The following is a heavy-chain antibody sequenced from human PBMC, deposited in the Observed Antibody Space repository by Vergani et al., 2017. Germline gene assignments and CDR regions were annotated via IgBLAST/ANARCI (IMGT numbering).Heavy chain of an antibody. D-gene: IGHD1-26*01. Sequence: QVQLQESGPGLVKPSETLSLTCTVSGGSISSYYWSWIRQPPGKGLEWIGYIYYSVSTNYNPSLKSRVTISVDTSKNQFSLKLSSVTAADTAVYYCAREVGATSMDVWGQGTTVTVSS. CDR2: IYYSVST. CDR3: AREVGATSMDV. J-gene: IGHJ6*02. CDR1: GGSISSYY. V-gene: IGHV4-59*01.